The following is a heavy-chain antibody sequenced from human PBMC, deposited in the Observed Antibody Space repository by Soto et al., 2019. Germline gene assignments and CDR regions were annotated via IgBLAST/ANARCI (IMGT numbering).Heavy chain of an antibody. CDR2: IYSGGYT. CDR1: GFTFSNNY. J-gene: IGHJ5*02. Sequence: LRLSCAVSGFTFSNNYMSWVRQAPGKGLEGVSVIYSGGYTAYGDSIKGRFTISRDNSKNRLYLQMNSLRADDTAVYCCAKDKISRSVAAASRNWVKPWGQGTLVTVS. V-gene: IGHV3-53*01. D-gene: IGHD6-25*01. CDR3: AKDKISRSVAAASRNWVKP.